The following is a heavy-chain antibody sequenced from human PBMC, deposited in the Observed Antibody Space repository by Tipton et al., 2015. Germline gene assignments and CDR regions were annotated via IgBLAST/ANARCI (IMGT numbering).Heavy chain of an antibody. V-gene: IGHV4-59*01. D-gene: IGHD5-18*01. Sequence: LRLSCAVSGASISSYYWSWLRQPPGEGLEWIGYIYYTGSTNYNPSLKSRVTMSVDTSKNQFSLKLSSVTAADTAVYYCARGVKRDSYGKGGWFDPWGQGNLVTVSS. CDR3: ARGVKRDSYGKGGWFDP. CDR1: GASISSYY. J-gene: IGHJ5*02. CDR2: IYYTGST.